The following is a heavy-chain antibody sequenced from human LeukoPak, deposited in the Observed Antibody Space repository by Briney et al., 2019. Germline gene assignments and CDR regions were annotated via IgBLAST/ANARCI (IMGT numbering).Heavy chain of an antibody. CDR1: GYTFTGYY. J-gene: IGHJ4*02. CDR2: INPNSGGT. D-gene: IGHD3-16*01. CDR3: ARDLGRWGVMVDY. V-gene: IGHV1-2*02. Sequence: ASVKVSCKASGYTFTGYYMHWVRQAPGQGLEWMGWINPNSGGTNYAQKFQGRVTMTRDTSISTAYMELSRLRSDDTAVYYCARDLGRWGVMVDYWGQGTLVTVSS.